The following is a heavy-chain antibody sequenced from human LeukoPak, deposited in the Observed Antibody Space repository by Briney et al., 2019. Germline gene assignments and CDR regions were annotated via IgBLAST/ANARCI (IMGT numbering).Heavy chain of an antibody. D-gene: IGHD1-1*01. J-gene: IGHJ4*02. Sequence: ASVKVSCKVSGHSLSELSMHWVRQAPGKGLEWLGGFDPEDGETIYAQKFQGRVILTEDTYTDTTYMELRSLRSEDTAVYYCATYQYIWKYFDYWGQGTLLTVSS. V-gene: IGHV1-24*01. CDR2: FDPEDGET. CDR3: ATYQYIWKYFDY. CDR1: GHSLSELS.